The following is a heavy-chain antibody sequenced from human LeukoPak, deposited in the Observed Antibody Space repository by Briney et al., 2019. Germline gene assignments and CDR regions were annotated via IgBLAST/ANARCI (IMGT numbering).Heavy chain of an antibody. D-gene: IGHD1-1*01. V-gene: IGHV4-30-2*01. CDR2: IYHSGST. CDR1: GGSISSGGYS. Sequence: PSQTLSLTCAVSGGSISSGGYSWSWIRQPPGKGLEWIGYIYHSGSTYYNPSLKSRVTISVDRSKNQFSLKLSSVTAADTAVYFCARGGRYIGNAYFYPSSSVFDYWGQGTLVTVSS. J-gene: IGHJ4*02. CDR3: ARGGRYIGNAYFYPSSSVFDY.